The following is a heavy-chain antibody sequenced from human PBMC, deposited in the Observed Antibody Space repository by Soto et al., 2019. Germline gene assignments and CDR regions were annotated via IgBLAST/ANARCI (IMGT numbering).Heavy chain of an antibody. V-gene: IGHV1-18*01. CDR1: GYTFTSYG. Sequence: ASVKVSCKASGYTFTSYGISWVRQAPGQGLEWMGWINVYNGNTKYAQKAQGRVTMTTDTSTSTAYMELRSLRSDDTAVYYCARGVGSGSYYNQYNWFDPWGQGTLVTAPQ. J-gene: IGHJ5*02. CDR2: INVYNGNT. CDR3: ARGVGSGSYYNQYNWFDP. D-gene: IGHD3-10*01.